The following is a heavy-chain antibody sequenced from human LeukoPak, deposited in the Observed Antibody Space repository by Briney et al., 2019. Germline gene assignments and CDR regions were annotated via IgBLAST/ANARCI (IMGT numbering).Heavy chain of an antibody. CDR1: GFTFSNYE. CDR3: ARGAEYDGSGSYYDGNWFDP. D-gene: IGHD3-10*01. Sequence: PGGSLRLSCAASGFTFSNYEMNWVRQAPGKGLEWASYISSTGITTYYADSVKGRFTISRDNAKNSLFLQMNSLRAEDTAVYYCARGAEYDGSGSYYDGNWFDPWGQGTLVTVSS. J-gene: IGHJ5*02. V-gene: IGHV3-48*03. CDR2: ISSTGITT.